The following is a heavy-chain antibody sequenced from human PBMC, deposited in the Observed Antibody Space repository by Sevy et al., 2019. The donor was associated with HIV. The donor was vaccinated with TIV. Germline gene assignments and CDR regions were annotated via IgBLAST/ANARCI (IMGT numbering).Heavy chain of an antibody. CDR2: IKQDESEK. D-gene: IGHD3-3*01. Sequence: GGSLRLSCAASGVTFTDYWMSWVRQTPGKGLEWVATIKQDESEKYYVDSVKGRYAISRDNDKNSVSLQMNGLRVEDAALYYCAREVGGFNWRPYYFDSWGQGILVTVSS. CDR3: AREVGGFNWRPYYFDS. V-gene: IGHV3-7*01. CDR1: GVTFTDYW. J-gene: IGHJ4*02.